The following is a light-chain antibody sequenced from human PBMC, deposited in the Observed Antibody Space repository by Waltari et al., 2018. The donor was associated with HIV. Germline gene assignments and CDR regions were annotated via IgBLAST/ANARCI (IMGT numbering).Light chain of an antibody. CDR1: DSDVGGYNS. Sequence: QSALTQPRSVSGSPGQSVTISCTGTDSDVGGYNSVSWYQHHPGKAPKLIIYYVDKLPSWSPYRFSCSKSGNTASLTISGLQAEDEADYYCCSYAGSPPSVFGTGTKVTVL. J-gene: IGLJ1*01. CDR3: CSYAGSPPSV. CDR2: YVD. V-gene: IGLV2-11*01.